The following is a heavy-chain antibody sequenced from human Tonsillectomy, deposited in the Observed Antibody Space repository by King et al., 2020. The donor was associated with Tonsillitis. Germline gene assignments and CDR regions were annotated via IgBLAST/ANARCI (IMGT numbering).Heavy chain of an antibody. V-gene: IGHV4-59*01. Sequence: QLQESGPGLVKPSETLSLTCTVSGGSISSYYWSWIRQPPGKGLEWIGYIYYSGSTNYNPSLKSRVTISVDTSKNQFSLKLSSVTAADTAVYYCARGIPQAEYYFDYWGQGTLVTVSS. D-gene: IGHD5-18*01. CDR3: ARGIPQAEYYFDY. CDR2: IYYSGST. J-gene: IGHJ4*02. CDR1: GGSISSYY.